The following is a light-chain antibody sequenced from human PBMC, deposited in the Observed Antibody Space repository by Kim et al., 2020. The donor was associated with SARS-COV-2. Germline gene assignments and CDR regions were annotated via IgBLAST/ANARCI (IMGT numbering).Light chain of an antibody. J-gene: IGLJ2*01. CDR2: YDS. V-gene: IGLV3-21*04. Sequence: SYELTQPPSVSVAPGKTARITCGGHNIGSKSVHWYQQKPGQAPVLVIYYDSDRPSGIPERFSGSNSGNTATLTISRVEAGDEAAYYCQVWDSSSDHVVFGGGTQLTVL. CDR3: QVWDSSSDHVV. CDR1: NIGSKS.